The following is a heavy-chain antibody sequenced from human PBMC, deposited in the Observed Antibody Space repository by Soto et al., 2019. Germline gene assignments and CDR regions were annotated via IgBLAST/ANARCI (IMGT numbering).Heavy chain of an antibody. CDR2: IKSKTDGGTT. CDR1: GFTFSNAW. CDR3: TTPSGWYYYYGMDV. V-gene: IGHV3-15*07. J-gene: IGHJ6*02. Sequence: EVQLVESGGGLVKPGGSLRLSCAASGFTFSNAWMNWVRQAPGTGMEWVGRIKSKTDGGTTDYAAPVKGRFTISREDSKNTLYLQMNSLKTEDTAVYYCTTPSGWYYYYGMDVWGQGTTVTVSS. D-gene: IGHD6-19*01.